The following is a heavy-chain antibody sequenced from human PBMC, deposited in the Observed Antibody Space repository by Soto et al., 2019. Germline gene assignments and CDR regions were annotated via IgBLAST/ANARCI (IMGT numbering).Heavy chain of an antibody. CDR3: ARGGNIAARPRDY. D-gene: IGHD6-6*01. V-gene: IGHV1-46*01. J-gene: IGHJ4*02. CDR1: GYTFTNYY. CDR2: INPSGGGT. Sequence: QVQLVQSGAEVRKPGASVKVSCKASGYTFTNYYMHWVRQAPGQGLEWMGIINPSGGGTNYAQKFQGRVTMPRDTSTSILYMELSSLRSDDTAVYYCARGGNIAARPRDYWGQGTLVTVSS.